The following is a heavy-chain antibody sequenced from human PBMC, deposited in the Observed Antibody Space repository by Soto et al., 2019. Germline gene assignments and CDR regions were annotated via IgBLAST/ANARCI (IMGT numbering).Heavy chain of an antibody. CDR3: ARERSGSSDY. V-gene: IGHV1-8*01. Sequence: QVQLVQSWAEVKKPGASVKVSCKASGYTFASDEINGVRQATGQGLEWMGWMNPNSGNTGYAQKFQGRVTMTRNTSISTAYMELSSLRSEDTAMYYCARERSGSSDYWGQGTLVSVSS. CDR1: GYTFASDE. CDR2: MNPNSGNT. J-gene: IGHJ4*02. D-gene: IGHD1-26*01.